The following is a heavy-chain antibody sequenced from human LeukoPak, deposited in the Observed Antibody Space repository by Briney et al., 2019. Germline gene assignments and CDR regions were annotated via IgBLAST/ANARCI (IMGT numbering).Heavy chain of an antibody. J-gene: IGHJ5*02. Sequence: SSETLSLTCTVSGGSISRSDYYWSWIRQPPGKGLEWIGYIYYSGSTNYNPSLKSRVTISVDTSKNQFSLKLSSVTAADTAVYYCARDPGARRAEYNWFDPWGQGTLVTVSS. D-gene: IGHD6-6*01. CDR2: IYYSGST. CDR3: ARDPGARRAEYNWFDP. V-gene: IGHV4-61*08. CDR1: GGSISRSDYY.